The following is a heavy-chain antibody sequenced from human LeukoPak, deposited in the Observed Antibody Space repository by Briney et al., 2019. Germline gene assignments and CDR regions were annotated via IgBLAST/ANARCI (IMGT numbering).Heavy chain of an antibody. V-gene: IGHV3-48*01. CDR1: GFTFNSYS. CDR3: ARDIAVATGYYYHYGMDV. J-gene: IGHJ6*02. D-gene: IGHD6-19*01. Sequence: GGSLSLSCAASGFTFNSYSMNWVRQAPGKGLEWVSYISSSGFTIYYADSVKGRFTIYRDNAKISLYLQMNSLRAEDPAVFYLARDIAVATGYYYHYGMDVWGQGTTVTVSS. CDR2: ISSSGFTI.